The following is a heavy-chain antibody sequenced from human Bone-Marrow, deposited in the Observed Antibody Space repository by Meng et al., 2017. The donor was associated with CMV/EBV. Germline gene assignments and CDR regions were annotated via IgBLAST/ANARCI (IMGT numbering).Heavy chain of an antibody. D-gene: IGHD3-3*01. J-gene: IGHJ6*02. CDR2: IKQDGSEK. CDR1: GFTFSTYW. V-gene: IGHV3-7*01. CDR3: ARDDFWSGYPRERYYYYYGMDV. Sequence: GESLKISCAASGFTFSTYWMSWVRQAPGKGLEWVANIKQDGSEKYSVDSVKGRFTISRDNAKNSLYLQMNSLRAEDTAVYYCARDDFWSGYPRERYYYYYGMDVWGQGTTVTVSS.